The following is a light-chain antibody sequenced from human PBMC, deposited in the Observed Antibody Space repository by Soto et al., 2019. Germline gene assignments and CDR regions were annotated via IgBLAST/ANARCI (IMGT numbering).Light chain of an antibody. J-gene: IGKJ5*01. CDR1: QSISIW. Sequence: DIQMTQSPSTLSASIGDRVTITCRASQSISIWLAWYQQKPGKAPKLLIYQSSTLESVVPPRFSGSGSGTEFTLTISRLQPDDFAPYSCQQFNSESFTFGQGTRLEIK. V-gene: IGKV1-5*03. CDR3: QQFNSESFT. CDR2: QSS.